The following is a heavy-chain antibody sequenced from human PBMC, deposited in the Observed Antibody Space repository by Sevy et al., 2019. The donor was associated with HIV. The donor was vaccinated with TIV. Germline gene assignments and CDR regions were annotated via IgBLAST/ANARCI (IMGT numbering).Heavy chain of an antibody. CDR3: AREIGGYYYDSTSDY. CDR1: GFTFSSYW. J-gene: IGHJ4*02. V-gene: IGHV3-74*01. CDR2: INSDGSST. Sequence: GGSLRLSCAASGFTFSSYWMHWVRQAPGKGLVWVSRINSDGSSTSYADSVKGRFTTSRDNAKNTLYLQMNSLRAEDTAVYYCAREIGGYYYDSTSDYWGQGTLVTVSS. D-gene: IGHD3-22*01.